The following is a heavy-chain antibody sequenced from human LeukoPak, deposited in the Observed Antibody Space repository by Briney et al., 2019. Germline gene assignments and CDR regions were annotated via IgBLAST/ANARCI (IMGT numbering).Heavy chain of an antibody. CDR3: ARDGSTVTNYYFDY. CDR2: ISSSSSYI. CDR1: GFTFSSYS. Sequence: PGGSLRLSCAASGFTFSSYSMNWVRQAPGKGLEWVSSISSSSSYIYYAGSVKGRFTISRDNAKNSLYLQMNSLRAEGTAVYYCARDGSTVTNYYFDYWGQGTLVTVSS. J-gene: IGHJ4*02. V-gene: IGHV3-21*01. D-gene: IGHD4-17*01.